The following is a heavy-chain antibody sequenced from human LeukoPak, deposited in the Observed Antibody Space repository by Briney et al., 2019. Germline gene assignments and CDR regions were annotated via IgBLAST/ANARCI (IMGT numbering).Heavy chain of an antibody. CDR1: GRSISSSSYY. CDR2: IYYSGST. D-gene: IGHD3-10*01. Sequence: PSETLSLTCTVSGRSISSSSYYWGWIREPRGKGLEWIGSIYYSGSTNYNPSLKCRITISVDASKNQFSPKLSSVTAADTAVYYCAREGGSGSYSRGPFDYWGQGTLVTVSS. V-gene: IGHV4-39*07. J-gene: IGHJ4*02. CDR3: AREGGSGSYSRGPFDY.